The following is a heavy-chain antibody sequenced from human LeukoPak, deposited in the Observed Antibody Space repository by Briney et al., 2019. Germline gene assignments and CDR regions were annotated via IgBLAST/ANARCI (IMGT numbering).Heavy chain of an antibody. CDR3: ARDLDYYGSGNDY. CDR2: ISNRISTL. D-gene: IGHD3-10*01. CDR1: GFTFSRYS. Sequence: GGSLRLSCAASGFTFSRYSMNWVRQAPGKGLEWVSYISNRISTLHYADSVKGRFTISRDNAKNSLYLQMNSLRDEDTAVYYCARDLDYYGSGNDYWGQGTLVTVSS. V-gene: IGHV3-48*02. J-gene: IGHJ4*02.